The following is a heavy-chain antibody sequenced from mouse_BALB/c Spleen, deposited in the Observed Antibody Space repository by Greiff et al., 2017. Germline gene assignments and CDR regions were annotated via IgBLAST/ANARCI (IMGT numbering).Heavy chain of an antibody. J-gene: IGHJ2*01. D-gene: IGHD2-10*02. Sequence: EVQGVESGGGLVQPGGSRKLSCAASGFTFSSFGMHWVRQAPEKGLEWVAYISSGSSTIYYADTVKGRFTISRDNPKNTLFLQMTSLRSEDTAMYYCARSGYGPFDYWGQGTTLTVSS. V-gene: IGHV5-17*02. CDR2: ISSGSSTI. CDR3: ARSGYGPFDY. CDR1: GFTFSSFG.